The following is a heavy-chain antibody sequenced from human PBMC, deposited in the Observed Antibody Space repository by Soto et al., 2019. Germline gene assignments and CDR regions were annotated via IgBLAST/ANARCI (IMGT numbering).Heavy chain of an antibody. CDR3: ASGSLTGYSDAYYYYGMDV. Sequence: PGESLKISCKGSGYSFTSYWIGWVRQMPGKGLEWMGIIYPGDSDTRYSPSFQGQVTISADKSISTAYLQWSSLKASDTAMYYCASGSLTGYSDAYYYYGMDVWGQGTTVTVSS. CDR2: IYPGDSDT. CDR1: GYSFTSYW. D-gene: IGHD3-9*01. J-gene: IGHJ6*02. V-gene: IGHV5-51*01.